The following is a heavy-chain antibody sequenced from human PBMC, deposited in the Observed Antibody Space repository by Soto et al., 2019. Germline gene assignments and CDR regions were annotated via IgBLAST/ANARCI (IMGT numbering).Heavy chain of an antibody. CDR1: GGSISSGNSYA. D-gene: IGHD3-16*01. J-gene: IGHJ5*02. CDR3: ARAVAPYLGTWFDP. V-gene: IGHV4-30-2*01. CDR2: ISHTGRT. Sequence: QLQESGSGLVKPSQTLSLTCAVSGGSISSGNSYAWSWIRQPPGKGLEWIGSISHTGRTSYNPSLKGRVTMSVDKSKNQFSLKLSSVTAADMAVYYCARAVAPYLGTWFDPWGQGSLVIVSS.